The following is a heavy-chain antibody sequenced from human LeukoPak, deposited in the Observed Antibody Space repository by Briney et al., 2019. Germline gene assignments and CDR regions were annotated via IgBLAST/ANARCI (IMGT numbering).Heavy chain of an antibody. CDR2: INQDGSES. CDR3: VRDLDWGAFDV. Sequence: GGSLRLSCAASGFSFSNYWMNWVCQAPGKGLEWVASINQDGSESKYVDSVKGRFTISRDNAKKSVYLQMISLRAGDTALYYCVRDLDWGAFDVWGQGRMVTVSS. CDR1: GFSFSNYW. D-gene: IGHD3/OR15-3a*01. V-gene: IGHV3-7*03. J-gene: IGHJ3*01.